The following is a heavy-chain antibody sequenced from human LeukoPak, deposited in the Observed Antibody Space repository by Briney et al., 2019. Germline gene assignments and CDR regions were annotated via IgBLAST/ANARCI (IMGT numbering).Heavy chain of an antibody. D-gene: IGHD3-9*01. CDR1: GSRFTSYW. CDR2: IDPSDSYT. Sequence: GESLKISCKGSGSRFTSYWISWVRPMPGKGLEWMGRIDPSDSYTNYSPSFQGHVTISADKSISTAYLQWSSLKASDTAMYYCARPGLRYLSMDVWGKGTTVTVSS. V-gene: IGHV5-10-1*01. CDR3: ARPGLRYLSMDV. J-gene: IGHJ6*04.